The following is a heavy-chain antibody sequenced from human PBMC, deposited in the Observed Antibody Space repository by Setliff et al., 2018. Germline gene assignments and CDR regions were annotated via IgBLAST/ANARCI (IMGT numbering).Heavy chain of an antibody. CDR3: ARHGYSSSWWNEYYYYYYGMDV. Sequence: PSETLSLTCTVSGYSISSGYYWGWIRQPPGRGLEWIGNMYHSGSVYYNPSLKSRVTISVDTSKNQFSLKLSSVTAADTAVYYCARHGYSSSWWNEYYYYYYGMDVWGQGTTVTVSS. V-gene: IGHV4-38-2*02. D-gene: IGHD6-13*01. CDR1: GYSISSGYY. J-gene: IGHJ6*02. CDR2: MYHSGSV.